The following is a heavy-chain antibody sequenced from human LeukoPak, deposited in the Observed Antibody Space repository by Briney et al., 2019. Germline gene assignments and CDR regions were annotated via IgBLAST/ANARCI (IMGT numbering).Heavy chain of an antibody. CDR3: ARAHSSSWYDY. J-gene: IGHJ4*02. CDR1: GGSISSGGYY. Sequence: SETLSLTCTVSGGSISSGGYYWSWIRQHPEKGLEWIGYIYYSGSTYYNPSLKSRVTISVDTSKNQFSLKLSSVTAADTAVYYCARAHSSSWYDYWGQGTLVTVSS. CDR2: IYYSGST. D-gene: IGHD6-13*01. V-gene: IGHV4-31*03.